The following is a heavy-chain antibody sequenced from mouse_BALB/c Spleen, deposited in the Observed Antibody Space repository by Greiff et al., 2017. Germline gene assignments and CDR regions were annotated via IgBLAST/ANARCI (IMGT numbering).Heavy chain of an antibody. Sequence: VKLMESGPGLVAPSQSLSITCTVSGFSLTGYGVNWVRQPPGKGLEWLGMIWGDGSTDYNSALKSRLSISKDNSKSQVFLKMNSLQTDDTARYYCARAPIYDGYHYIYYAMDYWGQGTSVTVSS. J-gene: IGHJ4*01. CDR2: IWGDGST. CDR1: GFSLTGYG. CDR3: ARAPIYDGYHYIYYAMDY. V-gene: IGHV2-6-7*01. D-gene: IGHD2-3*01.